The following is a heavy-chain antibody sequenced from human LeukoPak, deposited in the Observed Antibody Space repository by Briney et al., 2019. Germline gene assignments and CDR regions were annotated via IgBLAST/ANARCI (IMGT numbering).Heavy chain of an antibody. J-gene: IGHJ5*02. D-gene: IGHD3-22*01. CDR1: GGSTSSGGYS. CDR3: ARGYYDSSGYSPVDP. CDR2: IYHSGST. Sequence: SQTLSLTCAVSGGSTSSGGYSWSWIRQPPGKGLEWIGYIYHSGSTYYNPSLKSRVTISVDRSKNQFSLKLSSVTAADTAVYYCARGYYDSSGYSPVDPWGQGTLVTVSS. V-gene: IGHV4-30-2*01.